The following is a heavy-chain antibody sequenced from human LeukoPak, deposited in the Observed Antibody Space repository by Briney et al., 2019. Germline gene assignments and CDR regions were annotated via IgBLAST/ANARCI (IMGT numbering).Heavy chain of an antibody. CDR2: IKQDGSEK. CDR3: ATNGYSYGWGAFDI. CDR1: GFTFSSYW. Sequence: PGGSLRLSCAASGFTFSSYWMSWVRQAPGKGLEWVANIKQDGSEKYYVDSVKGRFTISRDNAKNSLYLQMNSLRAEDTAVYYCATNGYSYGWGAFDIWGQGTMVTVSS. D-gene: IGHD5-18*01. J-gene: IGHJ3*02. V-gene: IGHV3-7*01.